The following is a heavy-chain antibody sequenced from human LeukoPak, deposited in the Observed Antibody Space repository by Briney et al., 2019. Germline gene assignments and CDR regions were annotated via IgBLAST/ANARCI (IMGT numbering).Heavy chain of an antibody. J-gene: IGHJ4*02. CDR3: ARGSYYYDSSGSDYFDY. D-gene: IGHD3-22*01. CDR2: INPNSGGT. V-gene: IGHV1-2*02. CDR1: GYTFTGYY. Sequence: ASVKGSCKASGYTFTGYYMHWVRQAPGQGLEWMGWINPNSGGTNYAQKFQGRVTMTRDTSISTAYMELSRLRSDDTAVYYCARGSYYYDSSGSDYFDYWGQGTLVTVSS.